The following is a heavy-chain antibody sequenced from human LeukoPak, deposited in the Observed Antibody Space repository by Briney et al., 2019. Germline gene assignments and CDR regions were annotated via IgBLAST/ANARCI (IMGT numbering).Heavy chain of an antibody. CDR1: GGSISSYY. J-gene: IGHJ6*02. CDR3: ARDSGYCSSTSCKEGAYYYGMDV. CDR2: IYTSGST. D-gene: IGHD2-2*01. Sequence: SETLSLTCTVSGGSISSYYWNWIRQPAGKGLEWIGRIYTSGSTNYNPSLKSRVTMSVDTSKNQFSLKLSSVTAADTAVYYCARDSGYCSSTSCKEGAYYYGMDVWGQGTTVTVSS. V-gene: IGHV4-4*07.